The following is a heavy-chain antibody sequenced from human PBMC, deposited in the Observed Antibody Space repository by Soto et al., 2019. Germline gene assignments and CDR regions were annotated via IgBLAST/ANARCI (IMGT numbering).Heavy chain of an antibody. CDR2: IIPIFGTA. D-gene: IGHD2-15*01. CDR3: ARRAIVVVVAATHYYGMDV. CDR1: GGTFSSYA. J-gene: IGHJ6*02. V-gene: IGHV1-69*01. Sequence: QVQLVQSGAEVKKPGSSVKVSCKASGGTFSSYAISWVRQAPGQGLEWMGGIIPIFGTANYAQKFQGRVTITADESTSTAYMELSSLRSEYTAVYYCARRAIVVVVAATHYYGMDVWGQGTTVTVSS.